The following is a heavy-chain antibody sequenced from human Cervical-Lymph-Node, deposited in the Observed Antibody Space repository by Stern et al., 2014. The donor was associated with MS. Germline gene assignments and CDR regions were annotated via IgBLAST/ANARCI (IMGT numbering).Heavy chain of an antibody. D-gene: IGHD5-24*01. CDR2: IIPVHTII. CDR3: ARDRGPISPFDH. V-gene: IGHV1-69*09. J-gene: IGHJ4*02. CDR1: GGGFSYG. Sequence: VQLVESGTEVKKPGSSVKVSCKASGGGFSYGISWVRQAPGQGFEWLGRIIPVHTIINYAQKFQGRLTFTADTSTSTAYMELSSLTSDDTAVYYCARDRGPISPFDHWGQGTLVSVSS.